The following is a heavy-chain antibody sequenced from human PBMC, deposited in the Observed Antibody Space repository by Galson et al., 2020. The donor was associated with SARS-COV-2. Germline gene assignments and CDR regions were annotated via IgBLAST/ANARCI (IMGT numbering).Heavy chain of an antibody. V-gene: IGHV5-51*01. CDR2: IYPGDSDT. CDR3: ASRLGHAPLGAFDL. D-gene: IGHD3-16*01. J-gene: IGHJ3*01. CDR1: GYSFTSYW. Sequence: HGESLKISCKGSGYSFTSYWIGWVRRMPGKGLEWMGIIYPGDSDTRYRPSFQGQVTISVDKSISTAYLQWSSLKASDTAMYYCASRLGHAPLGAFDLWGQGTMVTVSS.